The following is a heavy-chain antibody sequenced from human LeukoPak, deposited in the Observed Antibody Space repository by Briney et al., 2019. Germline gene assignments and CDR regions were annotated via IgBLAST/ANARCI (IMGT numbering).Heavy chain of an antibody. CDR2: VREDGSEI. V-gene: IGHV3-7*01. CDR1: GFTFSSHS. J-gene: IGHJ4*02. Sequence: PGXXLRLSCAASGFTFSSHSMSWVRQAPGKRLEWVANVREDGSEINYADSVKGRFTISRDNARNSLYLQMNILRAEDTAIYFCARLLHFERSVYRPVDFWGQGTLVSVSS. D-gene: IGHD3-22*01. CDR3: ARLLHFERSVYRPVDF.